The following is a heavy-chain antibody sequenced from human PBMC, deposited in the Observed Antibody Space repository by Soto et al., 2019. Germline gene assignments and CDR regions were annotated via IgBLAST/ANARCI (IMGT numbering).Heavy chain of an antibody. CDR1: GGSFTSNNW. J-gene: IGHJ4*02. V-gene: IGHV4-4*02. CDR3: ASRDPGTSVDY. Sequence: SETPSLTCAVSGGSFTSNNWWTWVRQPPGQGLEWIGEIYRTGSTNYNPSLKSRVTISLDKSENQFSLKVTSLTAADTAVYYCASRDPGTSVDYWGQGTLVTGSS. CDR2: IYRTGST. D-gene: IGHD1-7*01.